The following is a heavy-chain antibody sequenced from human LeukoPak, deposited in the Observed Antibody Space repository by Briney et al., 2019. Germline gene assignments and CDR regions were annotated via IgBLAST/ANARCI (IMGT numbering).Heavy chain of an antibody. Sequence: GGSLRLSCAASGFTFSSYAMHWVRQAPGKGLEWVAVISYDGSNKYYADSVKGRFTISRDNSKNTLYLQMNSLRAEDTAVYYCARGQITIFGVVINWGQGTLVTVSS. V-gene: IGHV3-30-3*01. J-gene: IGHJ4*02. CDR3: ARGQITIFGVVIN. D-gene: IGHD3-3*01. CDR2: ISYDGSNK. CDR1: GFTFSSYA.